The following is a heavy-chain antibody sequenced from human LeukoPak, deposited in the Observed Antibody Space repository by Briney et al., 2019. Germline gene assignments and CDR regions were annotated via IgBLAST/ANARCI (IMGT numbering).Heavy chain of an antibody. CDR2: IYYSGST. J-gene: IGHJ4*02. Sequence: KPSETLSLTCTVSGGSISSSSYYWGWIRQPPGKGLEWIGSIYYSGSTYYNPSLKSRVTISVDTSKNQFSLKLSSVTAADTAVYYCARTVSQQLVDYWGQGTLVTVSS. CDR3: ARTVSQQLVDY. D-gene: IGHD6-13*01. V-gene: IGHV4-39*07. CDR1: GGSISSSSYY.